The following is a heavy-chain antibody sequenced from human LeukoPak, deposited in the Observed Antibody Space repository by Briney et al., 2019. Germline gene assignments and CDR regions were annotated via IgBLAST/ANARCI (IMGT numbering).Heavy chain of an antibody. CDR1: GYTLTAYY. V-gene: IGHV1-2*02. CDR3: ARVQAYHDILTVDY. Sequence: ASVKVSCKASGYTLTAYYMHWVRQAPGQGLEWMGWINPNSGGTNYAQKFQGRVTMTRDTSISTAYMELSRLRSDDTAVYYCARVQAYHDILTVDYWGQGTLVTVSS. CDR2: INPNSGGT. J-gene: IGHJ4*02. D-gene: IGHD3-9*01.